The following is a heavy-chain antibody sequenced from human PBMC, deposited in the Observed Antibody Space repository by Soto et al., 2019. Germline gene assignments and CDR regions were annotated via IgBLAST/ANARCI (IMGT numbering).Heavy chain of an antibody. V-gene: IGHV3-74*03. D-gene: IGHD2-21*02. Sequence: EVQLVESGGGLVQPGGSLRLYCAASGFSFSSSWMHWVRQAPGKGLVWVSRISFDGTATTSADAVKGRFIISRDNAKNTLSLQMHNLRADDTAMYYCVRDRRLRGHPFDIWGQGTFVSVSS. CDR1: GFSFSSSW. J-gene: IGHJ3*02. CDR3: VRDRRLRGHPFDI. CDR2: ISFDGTAT.